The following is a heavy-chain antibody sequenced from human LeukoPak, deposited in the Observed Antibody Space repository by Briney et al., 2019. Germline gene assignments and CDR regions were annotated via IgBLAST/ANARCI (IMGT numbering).Heavy chain of an antibody. D-gene: IGHD2-15*01. Sequence: SETLSLTCSVSGGSISSYYWSWIRQPPGKGLEWIGYIYYSGSTNYNPSLKSRVTISVDTSKKQFSLKLSSVTAADTAVYYCAKLDIVVVVAATPEGGFDYWGQGTLVTVSS. CDR3: AKLDIVVVVAATPEGGFDY. V-gene: IGHV4-59*01. CDR2: IYYSGST. J-gene: IGHJ4*02. CDR1: GGSISSYY.